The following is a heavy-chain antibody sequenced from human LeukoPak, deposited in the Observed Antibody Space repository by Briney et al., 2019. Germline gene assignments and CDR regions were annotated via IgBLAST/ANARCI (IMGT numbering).Heavy chain of an antibody. CDR2: INRSGST. V-gene: IGHV4-34*01. D-gene: IGHD4/OR15-4a*01. J-gene: IGHJ5*02. Sequence: SETLSLTCTVSGGSISGYYWSWIRQPPGKGLEWIGEINRSGSTNYNPSLKSRVTISVDTSKNQFSLKLSSVTAADTAVYYCARAETNLTTIWFDPWGQGTLVTVSS. CDR3: ARAETNLTTIWFDP. CDR1: GGSISGYY.